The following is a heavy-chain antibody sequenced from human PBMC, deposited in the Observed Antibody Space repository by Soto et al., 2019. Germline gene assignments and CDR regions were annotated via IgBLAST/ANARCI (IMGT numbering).Heavy chain of an antibody. CDR3: AKESGVRFTEKGAVAGTDFDY. J-gene: IGHJ4*02. CDR2: ISGSGGST. Sequence: GGSLRLSCAASGSTFSSYAMSWVRQAPGKGLEWVSAISGSGGSTYYADSVKGRFTISRDNSKNTLYLQMNSLRAEDTAVYYCAKESGVRFTEKGAVAGTDFDYWGQGTLVTVSS. CDR1: GSTFSSYA. D-gene: IGHD6-19*01. V-gene: IGHV3-23*01.